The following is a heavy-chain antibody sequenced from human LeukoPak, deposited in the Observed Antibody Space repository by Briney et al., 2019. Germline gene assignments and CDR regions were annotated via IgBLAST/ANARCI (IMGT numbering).Heavy chain of an antibody. CDR2: ISGSGSDI. J-gene: IGHJ4*01. CDR1: GFGFSDSY. D-gene: IGHD2-8*01. V-gene: IGHV3-11*01. Sequence: TLRLSCVVSGFGFSDSYMTWIRQTPAKGLEWLAYISGSGSDICYADSVKGRFTISRDNAKNSLYLQMNSLSPDDTALYYCSTDPRLLIYWGHGTLVTVSS. CDR3: STDPRLLIY.